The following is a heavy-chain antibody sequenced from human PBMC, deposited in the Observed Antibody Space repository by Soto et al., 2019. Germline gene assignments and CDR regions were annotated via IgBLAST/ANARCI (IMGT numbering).Heavy chain of an antibody. CDR3: ARASAAGELRRAMDV. V-gene: IGHV4-59*01. Sequence: QVQLQESGPGLVKPSETLSLTCTVSGGSISSYYWSWIRQPPGKGLEWIGYIYYSGRTNYNPSLKSRVTISVDQSKNQFYLKLSSVTAADTAVYYCARASAAGELRRAMDVWGQGTTVTVSS. CDR2: IYYSGRT. D-gene: IGHD6-13*01. CDR1: GGSISSYY. J-gene: IGHJ6*02.